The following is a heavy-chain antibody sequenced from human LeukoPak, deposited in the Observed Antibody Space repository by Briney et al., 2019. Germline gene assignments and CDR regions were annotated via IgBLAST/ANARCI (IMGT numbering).Heavy chain of an antibody. Sequence: SETLSLTCTVSGGSISSSSYYWGWIRQPPGKGLEWIGSIYYSGSTYYNPSLKSRVTISVDTSKNQFSLKLSSVTAADTAVYYCAREKNAVTSLDYWGQGTLVTVSS. D-gene: IGHD4-17*01. V-gene: IGHV4-39*07. J-gene: IGHJ4*02. CDR3: AREKNAVTSLDY. CDR1: GGSISSSSYY. CDR2: IYYSGST.